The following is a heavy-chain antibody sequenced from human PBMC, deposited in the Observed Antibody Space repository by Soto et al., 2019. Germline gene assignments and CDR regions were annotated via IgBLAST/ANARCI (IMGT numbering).Heavy chain of an antibody. D-gene: IGHD3-10*01. Sequence: QVQLQESGPGLVKPSGTLSLTCTVSNASISSRKWWTWVRQTPGKGLEWIGEIYYSGSINHNPSLKSRVPMSVDKSNNQFSLKMTSVTAADTAVYYCASKFGELLADAFDIWGQGTVVTVSS. J-gene: IGHJ3*02. CDR1: NASISSRKW. V-gene: IGHV4-4*02. CDR3: ASKFGELLADAFDI. CDR2: IYYSGSI.